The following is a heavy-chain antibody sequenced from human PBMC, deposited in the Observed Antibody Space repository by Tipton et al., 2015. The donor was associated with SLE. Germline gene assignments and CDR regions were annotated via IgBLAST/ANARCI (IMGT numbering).Heavy chain of an antibody. Sequence: TLSLTCIVSGGSITTRSYYWGWIRQPPGKGLEWIASISYSGATYYNPSLKSRVIISLDTSRNHFSLKLTPVTAADTAVYYCAGDSSGSYYDRGGYYQLANRHFDLWGRGILVSVSS. CDR3: AGDSSGSYYDRGGYYQLANRHFDL. CDR2: ISYSGAT. D-gene: IGHD3-22*01. CDR1: GGSITTRSYY. J-gene: IGHJ4*02. V-gene: IGHV4-39*07.